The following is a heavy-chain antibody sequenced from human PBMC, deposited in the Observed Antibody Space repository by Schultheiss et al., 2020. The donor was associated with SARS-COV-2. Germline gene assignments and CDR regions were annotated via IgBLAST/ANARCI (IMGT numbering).Heavy chain of an antibody. Sequence: GESLKISCAASGFTFSSYEMNWVRQAPGKGLEWVSAISGSGGSTYYADSVKGRFTISRDNSKNTLYLQMNSLRAEDTAVYYCAKLYSWYYGMDVWGQGTTVTVSS. CDR2: ISGSGGST. CDR3: AKLYSWYYGMDV. J-gene: IGHJ6*02. D-gene: IGHD2-15*01. V-gene: IGHV3-23*01. CDR1: GFTFSSYE.